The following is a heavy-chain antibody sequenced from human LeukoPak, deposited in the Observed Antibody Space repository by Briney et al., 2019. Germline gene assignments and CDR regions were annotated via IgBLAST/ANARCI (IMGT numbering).Heavy chain of an antibody. CDR1: GFTLSSYG. D-gene: IGHD2-21*02. V-gene: IGHV3-21*01. CDR2: ISSSSSYI. J-gene: IGHJ5*02. CDR3: ARGSEVVTATSDNWFDP. Sequence: PGGSLRLSCAASGFTLSSYGMHWVRQAPGKGLEWVSSISSSSSYIYYADSVKGRFTISRDNAKNSLYLQMNSLRAEDTAVYYCARGSEVVTATSDNWFDPWGQGTLVTVSS.